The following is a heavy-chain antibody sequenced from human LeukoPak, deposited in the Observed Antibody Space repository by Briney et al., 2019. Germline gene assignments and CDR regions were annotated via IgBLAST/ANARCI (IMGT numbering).Heavy chain of an antibody. CDR2: ISWNSGSI. Sequence: PGGSLRLSCAASGFTFDDYAMHWVRQAPGKGLEWVSGISWNSGSIGYADSVKGRFTISRDNAKNSLYLQMNSLRAEDMALYYCAKEAAAGSFDPWCQGTLVTVSS. J-gene: IGHJ5*02. CDR3: AKEAAAGSFDP. CDR1: GFTFDDYA. D-gene: IGHD6-13*01. V-gene: IGHV3-9*03.